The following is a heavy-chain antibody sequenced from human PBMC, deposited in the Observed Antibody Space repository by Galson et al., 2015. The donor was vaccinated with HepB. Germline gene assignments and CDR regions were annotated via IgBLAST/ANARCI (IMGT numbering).Heavy chain of an antibody. V-gene: IGHV4-38-2*02. CDR3: ARLGRRWGQFDY. CDR2: IYHSRST. Sequence: LSLTCTVSGYSISSGYYWGWIRQPPGKGLEWIGSIYHSRSTYYNPSLKSRVTISVDTSKNQFSLKLSSVTAADTAVYYCARLGRRWGQFDYWGQGTLVTVSS. D-gene: IGHD3-16*01. J-gene: IGHJ4*02. CDR1: GYSISSGYY.